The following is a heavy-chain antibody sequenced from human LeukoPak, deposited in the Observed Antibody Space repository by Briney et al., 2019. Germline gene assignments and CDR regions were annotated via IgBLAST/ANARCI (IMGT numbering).Heavy chain of an antibody. CDR1: GYTFTSYY. Sequence: ASVTVSCTTSGYTFTSYYMHWVRQAPGQGLEWMGIINPSGGSTSYAQKFQGRVTMTRDTSTSTVYMELSSLRSEDTAVYYCARDLRQIEWELPEYYYYYYGMDVWGQGTTVTVSS. D-gene: IGHD1-26*01. CDR3: ARDLRQIEWELPEYYYYYYGMDV. CDR2: INPSGGST. J-gene: IGHJ6*02. V-gene: IGHV1-46*01.